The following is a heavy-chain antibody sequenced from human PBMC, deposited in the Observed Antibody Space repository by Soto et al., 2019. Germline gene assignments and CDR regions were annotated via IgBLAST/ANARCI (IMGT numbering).Heavy chain of an antibody. D-gene: IGHD3-22*01. CDR3: ARDGYYYDIGWFDP. J-gene: IGHJ5*02. CDR2: ISSSSSYI. V-gene: IGHV3-21*01. Sequence: PGGSLRLSCAASGFTFSSYSMNWVRQAPGKGLKWVSSISSSSSYIYYADSVKGRFTISRDNAKNSLYLQMNSLRAEDTSVYYCARDGYYYDIGWFDPWGQGTLVTVSS. CDR1: GFTFSSYS.